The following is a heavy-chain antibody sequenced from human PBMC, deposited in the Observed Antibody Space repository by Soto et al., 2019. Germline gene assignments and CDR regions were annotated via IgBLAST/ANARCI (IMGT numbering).Heavy chain of an antibody. Sequence: GGSLRLSCAASGFTFDDYAMHWVRQRTGRGLEWVSGITWNSDEIGYPDPVKGRFSISRDNAKKYLYLQMNSLRPDDTALYYCAASRGFDSSGYSGYYYGMDVWGQGTTVTVSS. CDR2: ITWNSDEI. V-gene: IGHV3-9*01. J-gene: IGHJ6*02. CDR1: GFTFDDYA. D-gene: IGHD3-22*01. CDR3: AASRGFDSSGYSGYYYGMDV.